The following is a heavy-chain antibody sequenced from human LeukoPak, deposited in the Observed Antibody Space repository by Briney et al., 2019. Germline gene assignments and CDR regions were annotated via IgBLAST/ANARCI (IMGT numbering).Heavy chain of an antibody. CDR3: ATLVGIRGVMFPASYYFDY. D-gene: IGHD3-10*01. CDR2: ISGSGGST. Sequence: GGSLRLSCAASGFTFSSYAMSWVRQAPGKGLEWVSAISGSGGSTYYADSVKGRFTIPRDNSKNTLYLQMNSLRAEDTAVYYCATLVGIRGVMFPASYYFDYWGQGTLVTVSS. CDR1: GFTFSSYA. V-gene: IGHV3-23*01. J-gene: IGHJ4*02.